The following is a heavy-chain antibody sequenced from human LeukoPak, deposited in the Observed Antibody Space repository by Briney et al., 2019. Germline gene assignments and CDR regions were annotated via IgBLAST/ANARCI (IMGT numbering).Heavy chain of an antibody. J-gene: IGHJ3*02. Sequence: ASVKVSCKASGYTFTSYDINWVRQATGQGLEWMGWMNPNSGNTGYAQKFQGRVTMTRNTSISTAYMELSSLRSEDTAVYYCALGAPSPLWYSSSWLDAFDIWGQGTMVTVSS. CDR2: MNPNSGNT. V-gene: IGHV1-8*01. CDR1: GYTFTSYD. D-gene: IGHD6-13*01. CDR3: ALGAPSPLWYSSSWLDAFDI.